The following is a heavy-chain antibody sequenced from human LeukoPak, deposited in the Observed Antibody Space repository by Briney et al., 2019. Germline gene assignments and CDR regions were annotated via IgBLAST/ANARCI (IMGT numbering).Heavy chain of an antibody. Sequence: SETLSLTCTVSGGSFSSGSYYWSWLRQPPGKGLEWIGYIYYSGSTNYNPSLKSRVTISVDTSKNQFSLKLSSVTAADTAVYYCARGRELLPIDYWGQGTLVTVSS. D-gene: IGHD3-10*01. J-gene: IGHJ4*02. V-gene: IGHV4-61*01. CDR1: GGSFSSGSYY. CDR2: IYYSGST. CDR3: ARGRELLPIDY.